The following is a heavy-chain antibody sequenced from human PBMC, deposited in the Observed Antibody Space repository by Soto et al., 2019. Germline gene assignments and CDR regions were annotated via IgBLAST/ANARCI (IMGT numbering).Heavy chain of an antibody. CDR3: ARDLGGWPDY. D-gene: IGHD6-19*01. CDR1: GYTFTSYA. Sequence: QVQLVQSGAEVKKPGASVKVSCKASGYTFTSYALHWVRQAPGQRLEWMGWINAGNGNTKYSQKFQDRDTITRDTAASTPDMEQSSLRSEDTAVYYCARDLGGWPDYWGQGTLVTVSS. CDR2: INAGNGNT. J-gene: IGHJ4*02. V-gene: IGHV1-3*01.